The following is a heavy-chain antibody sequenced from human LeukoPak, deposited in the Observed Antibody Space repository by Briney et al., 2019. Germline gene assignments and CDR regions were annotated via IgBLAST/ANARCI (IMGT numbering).Heavy chain of an antibody. J-gene: IGHJ3*02. Sequence: ASVKVSCKASGYTFTSYGISWVRQAPGQGLEWMGWISAYNGNTNYAQKFQGRVTITADKSTSTAYMELRSLRSDDTAVYYCARDSGSAFDIWGQGTMVTVSS. V-gene: IGHV1-18*01. D-gene: IGHD3-10*01. CDR1: GYTFTSYG. CDR2: ISAYNGNT. CDR3: ARDSGSAFDI.